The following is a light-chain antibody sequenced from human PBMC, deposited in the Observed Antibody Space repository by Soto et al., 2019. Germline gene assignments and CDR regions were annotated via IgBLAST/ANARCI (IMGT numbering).Light chain of an antibody. V-gene: IGLV2-14*01. CDR3: SSFTSSLTWV. CDR2: EVS. Sequence: QSVLTQPASVSGSPGQSITISCTGTATDVGSYNYVSWYQQHPNTAPKLIIYEVSNRPSGISNRFFGTKSGNTASLTIAGLQAEDAADYYCSSFTSSLTWVFGGGTKLTVL. CDR1: ATDVGSYNY. J-gene: IGLJ3*02.